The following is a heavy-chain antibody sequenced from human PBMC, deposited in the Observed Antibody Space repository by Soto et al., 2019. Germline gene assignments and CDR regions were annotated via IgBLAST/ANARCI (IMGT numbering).Heavy chain of an antibody. CDR3: ATDPTTRLEQLAYYFDY. V-gene: IGHV1-69*13. Sequence: SVKVSCKASGGTFSSYAISWVRQAPGQGLEWMGGIIPIFGTANYAQKFQGRVTITADESTGTAYMELSSLRSEDTAVYYCATDPTTRLEQLAYYFDYWGQGTLVTVSS. D-gene: IGHD6-6*01. CDR2: IIPIFGTA. J-gene: IGHJ4*02. CDR1: GGTFSSYA.